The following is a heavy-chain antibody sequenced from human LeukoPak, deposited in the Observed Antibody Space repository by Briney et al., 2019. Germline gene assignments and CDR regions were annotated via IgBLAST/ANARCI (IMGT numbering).Heavy chain of an antibody. CDR1: GGSISSYY. Sequence: PSETLPLTCTVSGGSISSYYWSWIRQPPGKGLEWIGYIYYSGSTNYNPSLKSRVTISVDTSKNQFSLKLSSVTAADTAVYYCARFGNRFDPWGQGTLVTVSS. V-gene: IGHV4-59*01. CDR3: ARFGNRFDP. D-gene: IGHD3-16*01. CDR2: IYYSGST. J-gene: IGHJ5*02.